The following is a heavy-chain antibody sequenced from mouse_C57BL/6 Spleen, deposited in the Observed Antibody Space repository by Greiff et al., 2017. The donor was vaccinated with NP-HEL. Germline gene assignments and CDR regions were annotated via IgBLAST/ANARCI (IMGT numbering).Heavy chain of an antibody. J-gene: IGHJ4*01. V-gene: IGHV1-26*01. CDR1: GYTFTDYY. CDR2: INPNNGGT. D-gene: IGHD1-1*01. Sequence: EVQLQQSGPELVKPGASVKISCKASGYTFTDYYMNWVKQSHGKSLEWIGDINPNNGGTSYNQKFKGKATLTVDKFSSTAYMELRSLTSEDSAVYYCARKEDYYGSSYYAMDYWGQGTSVTVSS. CDR3: ARKEDYYGSSYYAMDY.